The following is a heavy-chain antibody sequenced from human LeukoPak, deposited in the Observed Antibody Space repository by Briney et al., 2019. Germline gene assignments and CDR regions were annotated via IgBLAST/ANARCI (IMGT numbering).Heavy chain of an antibody. CDR2: ISYDGSNK. Sequence: PGGSLRLSCAASGFTFSSYAMHWVRQAPGKGLEWVAVISYDGSNKYYADSVKGRFTISRDNSKNTLYLQMNSLRAEDTAVYYCARDGLEERLELLLYYMDVWGKGTTVTVSS. D-gene: IGHD1-7*01. J-gene: IGHJ6*03. CDR3: ARDGLEERLELLLYYMDV. CDR1: GFTFSSYA. V-gene: IGHV3-30*01.